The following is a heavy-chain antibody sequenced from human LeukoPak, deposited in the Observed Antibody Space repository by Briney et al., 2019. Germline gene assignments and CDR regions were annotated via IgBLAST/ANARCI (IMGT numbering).Heavy chain of an antibody. CDR1: GGSISSYY. Sequence: SETLSLTCTVSGGSISSYYWSWIRQPAGKGLKWIGRIYSTGSPNYNPSLKSRVTMSVDTSKNQFSLRLRSVTAADTAVYYCARQIASAGTAGFDFWGQGALVTVSS. CDR3: ARQIASAGTAGFDF. J-gene: IGHJ4*02. CDR2: IYSTGSP. D-gene: IGHD6-13*01. V-gene: IGHV4-4*07.